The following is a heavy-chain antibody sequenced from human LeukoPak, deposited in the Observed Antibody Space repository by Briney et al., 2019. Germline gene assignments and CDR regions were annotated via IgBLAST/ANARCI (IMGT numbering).Heavy chain of an antibody. V-gene: IGHV3-21*01. J-gene: IGHJ4*02. Sequence: GGSLRLSCAVSGFTLSSYSMNWVRQAPGKGLEWVSSISSSSHIYYADSVKGRFTISRDNAKNSLYLQMNSLRAEDTAVYYCANTILTGALWGQGTLVTVSS. CDR1: GFTLSSYS. CDR3: ANTILTGAL. CDR2: ISSSSHI. D-gene: IGHD2-2*02.